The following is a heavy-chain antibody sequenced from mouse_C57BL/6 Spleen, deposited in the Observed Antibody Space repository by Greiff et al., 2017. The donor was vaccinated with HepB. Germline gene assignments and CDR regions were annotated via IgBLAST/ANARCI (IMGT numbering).Heavy chain of an antibody. CDR1: GYAFTNYL. J-gene: IGHJ4*01. CDR2: INPGSGGT. V-gene: IGHV1-54*01. CDR3: ARGALSYAMDY. Sequence: QVQLQQSGAELVRPGTSVKVSCKASGYAFTNYLIEWVKQRPGQGLEWIGVINPGSGGTNYNEKFKGKATLTADKSSSTAYMQLSSLTSEDSAVYFGARGALSYAMDYWGQGTSVTVSS.